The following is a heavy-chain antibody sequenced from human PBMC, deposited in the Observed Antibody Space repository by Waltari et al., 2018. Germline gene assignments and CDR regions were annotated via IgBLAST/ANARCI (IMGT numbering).Heavy chain of an antibody. CDR1: GFTFYDYA. Sequence: EVQLLESGGVVVQPGGSLRLSCAAYGFTFYDYAMHWVRQAPGKGREWVSLISVDGGSTYYADSVKGLFTISRDNSKNSLYLQMNSLRAEDTALYYCAKGAGEYSGYADYWGQGTLVTVSS. J-gene: IGHJ4*02. D-gene: IGHD5-12*01. V-gene: IGHV3-43D*04. CDR3: AKGAGEYSGYADY. CDR2: ISVDGGST.